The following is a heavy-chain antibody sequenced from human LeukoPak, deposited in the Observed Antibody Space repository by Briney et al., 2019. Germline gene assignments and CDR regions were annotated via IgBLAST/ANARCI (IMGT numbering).Heavy chain of an antibody. Sequence: PGGSPRLSCAASGFTFSSYAMSWVRQAPGKGLEWVSAISGSGGSTYYADSGKGRFTISRDNSKNTLYLQMNSLRAEDTAVYYCATVWAYSSSSWGQGTLVTVSS. D-gene: IGHD6-13*01. CDR1: GFTFSSYA. V-gene: IGHV3-23*01. J-gene: IGHJ4*02. CDR3: ATVWAYSSSS. CDR2: ISGSGGST.